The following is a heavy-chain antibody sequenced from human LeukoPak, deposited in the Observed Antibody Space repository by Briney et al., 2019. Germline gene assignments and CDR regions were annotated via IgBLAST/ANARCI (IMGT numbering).Heavy chain of an antibody. CDR1: GFTFSSYA. V-gene: IGHV3-23*01. Sequence: GGSLRLSCAASGFTFSSYAMSWVRQAPGKGLEWVSAISGSGGSTYYADSVKGRFTISRDNSKNTMYLQMDSLRAEDTAVYYCARDLKTGWAHDYWGQGTLVTVSS. CDR3: ARDLKTGWAHDY. J-gene: IGHJ4*02. D-gene: IGHD6-19*01. CDR2: ISGSGGST.